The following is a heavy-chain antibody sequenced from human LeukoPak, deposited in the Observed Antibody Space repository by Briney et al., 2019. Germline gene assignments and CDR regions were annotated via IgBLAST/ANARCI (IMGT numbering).Heavy chain of an antibody. CDR3: AVTRTGTVTTFDY. D-gene: IGHD4-17*01. CDR1: GGTFSSYA. Sequence: ASVKVSCKASGGTFSSYAISWVRQAPGQGVEWMGRIIPIFGTANYAQKFQGRVTITTDESTSTAYMELSSLRSEDTAVHYCAVTRTGTVTTFDYWGQGTLVTVSS. CDR2: IIPIFGTA. J-gene: IGHJ4*02. V-gene: IGHV1-69*05.